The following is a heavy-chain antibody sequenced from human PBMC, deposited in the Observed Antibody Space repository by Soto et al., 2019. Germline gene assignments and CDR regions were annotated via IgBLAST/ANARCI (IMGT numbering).Heavy chain of an antibody. CDR2: INAGNGNT. CDR3: ARSIVVVTALDY. Sequence: ASVKVSCKASGYTFTNYGINWVRQAPGLGLEWMGWINAGNGNTKYSQKFQGRVTITRDTSASTAYMELSSLRSEDTAVYYCARSIVVVTALDYWGQGTLVTVSS. J-gene: IGHJ4*02. CDR1: GYTFTNYG. D-gene: IGHD2-21*02. V-gene: IGHV1-3*01.